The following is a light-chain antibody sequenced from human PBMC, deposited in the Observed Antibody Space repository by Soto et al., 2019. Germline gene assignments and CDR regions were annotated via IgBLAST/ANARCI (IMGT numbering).Light chain of an antibody. CDR2: GAS. V-gene: IGKV3-15*01. Sequence: EIVMTQSPAPLSVSPGERATLSCRASQSVSSNLAWYQQKPGQAPRLLIYGASTRATGIQARFSGSGSGTEFTLTISSLQSEDFAVYYCQQYNNWPGTFGQGTKVEIK. CDR1: QSVSSN. J-gene: IGKJ1*01. CDR3: QQYNNWPGT.